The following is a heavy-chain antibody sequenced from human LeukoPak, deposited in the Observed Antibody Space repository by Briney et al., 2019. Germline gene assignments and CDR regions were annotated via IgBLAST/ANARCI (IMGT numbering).Heavy chain of an antibody. CDR1: GGSFSGYY. CDR3: ARGRGGKRGYFDY. CDR2: INHSGST. J-gene: IGHJ4*02. Sequence: SETLSPTCAVYGGSFSGYYWSWIRQPPGKGLEWIGEINHSGSTNYNPSLKSRVTISVDTSKNQFSLKLSSVTAADTAVYYCARGRGGKRGYFDYWGQGTLVTVSS. V-gene: IGHV4-34*01. D-gene: IGHD3-16*01.